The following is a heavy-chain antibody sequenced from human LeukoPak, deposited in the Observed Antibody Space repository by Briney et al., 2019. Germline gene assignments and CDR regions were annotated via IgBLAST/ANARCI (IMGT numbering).Heavy chain of an antibody. CDR3: AKYINWVAGDV. CDR2: IKKDGSEK. V-gene: IGHV3-7*01. CDR1: GITFSSYG. D-gene: IGHD1-1*01. J-gene: IGHJ6*02. Sequence: GGSLRLSCAASGITFSSYGMSWVRQAPGKGREGVTNIKKDGSEKYYVDSVKGRFTTSRDNAKNTLYLQMSSLRDEDTAAYHCAKYINWVAGDVWGQGTAVSVSS.